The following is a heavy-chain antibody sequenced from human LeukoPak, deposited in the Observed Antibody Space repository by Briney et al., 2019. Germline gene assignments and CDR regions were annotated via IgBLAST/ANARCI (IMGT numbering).Heavy chain of an antibody. CDR2: INSDGSVT. J-gene: IGHJ4*02. Sequence: GGSLRLSCAASGFTFSSYWMHWVRQAPGKGLVWVSRINSDGSVTSYADSVKGRFTISRDNAKNTLYLQMNSLRAEDTAVYYCARAFPMQDFDYWGQGTLVTVSS. CDR1: GFTFSSYW. CDR3: ARAFPMQDFDY. V-gene: IGHV3-74*01.